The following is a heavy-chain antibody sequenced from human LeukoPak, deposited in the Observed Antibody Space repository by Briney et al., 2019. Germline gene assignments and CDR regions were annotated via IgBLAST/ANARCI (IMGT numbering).Heavy chain of an antibody. V-gene: IGHV3-53*01. CDR2: IHSDGST. D-gene: IGHD3-22*01. CDR3: ARDVFDDSRTYRAYFDY. CDR1: GFTVSSKY. J-gene: IGHJ4*02. Sequence: PGGSLRLSCAASGFTVSSKYLGWLRQAPGKGLEWVSVIHSDGSTYYADSVKGRFTISRDNSKNTLYLQMNSLRGEDTAIYYCARDVFDDSRTYRAYFDYWGQGTLVTVSS.